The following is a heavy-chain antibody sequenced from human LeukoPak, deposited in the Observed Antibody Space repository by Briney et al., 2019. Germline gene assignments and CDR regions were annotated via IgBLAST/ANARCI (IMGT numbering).Heavy chain of an antibody. V-gene: IGHV4-59*01. J-gene: IGHJ4*02. D-gene: IGHD3-16*01. CDR2: IHYSGST. Sequence: PSETLSVTCTASGGTISSYYWIWIRQPPGKGLEWIGYIHYSGSTNYNPSLKSRVTISVDTSKNQFSLRLSSVTAADTAVYYCARGWGYFWFWGQGTLLTVSS. CDR3: ARGWGYFWF. CDR1: GGTISSYY.